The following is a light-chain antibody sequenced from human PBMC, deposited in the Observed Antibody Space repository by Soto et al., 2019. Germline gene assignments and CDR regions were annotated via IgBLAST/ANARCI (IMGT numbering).Light chain of an antibody. J-gene: IGKJ1*01. CDR3: QQSYRTFRT. CDR2: AAS. V-gene: IGKV1-5*01. Sequence: SQPPSILAASVGDSVSINCRASQSISAWLAWYQQKPGKAPKLLMHAASSLDRGVPSRFSGSGSGTDFTLTISSLQPEDLATYYCQQSYRTFRTFGQGTKVDIK. CDR1: QSISAW.